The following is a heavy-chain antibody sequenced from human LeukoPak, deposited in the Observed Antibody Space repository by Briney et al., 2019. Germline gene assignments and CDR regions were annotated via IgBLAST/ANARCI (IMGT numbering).Heavy chain of an antibody. CDR1: GFTFSSYW. Sequence: GGSLRLSCAASGFTFSSYWMSWVRQAPGKGLEWVANIKQDGSEKYYVDSVKGRFTISRDNAKNSLYLQMNSLRAEDTAVYYCARPSSSWPGDAFDIWGQGTMVTVSS. D-gene: IGHD6-13*01. V-gene: IGHV3-7*01. CDR3: ARPSSSWPGDAFDI. CDR2: IKQDGSEK. J-gene: IGHJ3*02.